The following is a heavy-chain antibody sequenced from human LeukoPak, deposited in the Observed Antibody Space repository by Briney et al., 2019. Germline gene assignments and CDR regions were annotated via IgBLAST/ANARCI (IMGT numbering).Heavy chain of an antibody. Sequence: LPGRSLRLSCAASGFTFSSYAMHWVRQAPGKRLKRVAVISYDGSNKYYADSVKGRFTISRDNSKNTLYLQMNSLRAEDTAVYYCARGRGWYCSSTSCQRFAEYFQHWGQGTLVTVSS. CDR3: ARGRGWYCSSTSCQRFAEYFQH. D-gene: IGHD2-2*01. J-gene: IGHJ1*01. CDR1: GFTFSSYA. CDR2: ISYDGSNK. V-gene: IGHV3-30*04.